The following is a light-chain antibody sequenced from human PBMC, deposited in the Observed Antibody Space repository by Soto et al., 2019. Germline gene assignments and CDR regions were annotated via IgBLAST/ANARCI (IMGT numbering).Light chain of an antibody. CDR2: DVS. V-gene: IGLV2-14*03. CDR1: SSDVGAYNY. CDR3: SSYTSSSTLNV. Sequence: QSVLTQPPSASGSPGQSVTISCTGTSSDVGAYNYVSWYQQHPGKAPKLMIYDVSNRPSGVSNRFSGSKSGNTASLTISGLQAEDEADYYCSSYTSSSTLNVFGTGTRSPS. J-gene: IGLJ1*01.